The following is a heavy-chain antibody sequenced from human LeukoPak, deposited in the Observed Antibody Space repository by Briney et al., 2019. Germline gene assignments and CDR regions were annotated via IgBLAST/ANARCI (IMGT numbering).Heavy chain of an antibody. D-gene: IGHD4-23*01. V-gene: IGHV3-23*01. J-gene: IGHJ3*02. CDR2: ISGSGGST. Sequence: PGGSLRLSCAASGFTFSSYAMSWVRQAPGKGLEWVSAISGSGGSTYYADSVKGRFTISRDNSKNTLYLQMNSLRAEDTAVYYCAKSIRKVSVVLRFPDAFDIWGQGIMVTVSS. CDR3: AKSIRKVSVVLRFPDAFDI. CDR1: GFTFSSYA.